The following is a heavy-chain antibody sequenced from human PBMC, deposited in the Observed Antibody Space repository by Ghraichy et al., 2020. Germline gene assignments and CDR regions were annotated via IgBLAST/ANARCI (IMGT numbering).Heavy chain of an antibody. CDR1: GFTFSSYA. Sequence: GGSPRLSCAASGFTFSSYAMHWVRQAPGKGLEWVAVISYDGSNKYYADSVKGRFTISRDNSKNTLYLQMNSLRAEDTAVYYCARNIYSSGWYGFDPWGQRTLSPVSS. D-gene: IGHD6-19*01. CDR3: ARNIYSSGWYGFDP. V-gene: IGHV3-30*04. CDR2: ISYDGSNK. J-gene: IGHJ5*02.